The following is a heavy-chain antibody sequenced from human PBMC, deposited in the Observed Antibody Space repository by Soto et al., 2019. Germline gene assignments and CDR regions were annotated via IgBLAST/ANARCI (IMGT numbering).Heavy chain of an antibody. CDR2: ISSSSSTI. Sequence: GGSLRLSCAASGFTFSSYSMNWVRQAPGKGLEWVSYISSSSSTIYYADSVKGRFTISRDNAKNSLYLQMNSLRDEDTAVYYCGSGSYYGYYYGLDVWGQATTVTVAS. J-gene: IGHJ6*02. V-gene: IGHV3-48*02. D-gene: IGHD1-26*01. CDR3: GSGSYYGYYYGLDV. CDR1: GFTFSSYS.